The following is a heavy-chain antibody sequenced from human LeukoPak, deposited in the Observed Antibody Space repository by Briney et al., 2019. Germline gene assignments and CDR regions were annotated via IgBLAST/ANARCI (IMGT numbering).Heavy chain of an antibody. CDR1: GFSFRGYA. CDR3: AKEAPVIEVPY. J-gene: IGHJ4*02. D-gene: IGHD3-22*01. V-gene: IGHV3-23*01. Sequence: GGSLRLSCAASGFSFRGYAMSWVRQAPGKGLEWVSSLSGSDSSTYYADSVKGRFTISRDNSKNTLYLQMNSLRAEDTAVYYCAKEAPVIEVPYWGQGTLVTVSS. CDR2: LSGSDSST.